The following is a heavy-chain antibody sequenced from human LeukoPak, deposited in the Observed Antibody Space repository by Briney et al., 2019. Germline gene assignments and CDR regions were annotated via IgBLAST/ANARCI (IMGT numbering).Heavy chain of an antibody. V-gene: IGHV3-23*01. J-gene: IGHJ4*02. CDR2: ISGSGGST. D-gene: IGHD6-13*01. CDR3: AKGGSSWYLVEIDY. CDR1: GFAFSRYA. Sequence: GGSLRLPCAASGFAFSRYAMSWVRQAPGKGLEWVSAISGSGGSTYYADSVKGRFTISRDNSKNTLYLQMNSLRAEDTAVYYCAKGGSSWYLVEIDYWGQGTLVTVSS.